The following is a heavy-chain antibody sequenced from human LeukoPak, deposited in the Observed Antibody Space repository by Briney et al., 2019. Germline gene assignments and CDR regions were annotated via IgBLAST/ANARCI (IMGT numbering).Heavy chain of an antibody. D-gene: IGHD3-10*01. Sequence: GGALRLSCAASGFTFRSYEMNWVRHAPGPGLEAVSYIRSSACTIYYADSVKRRFTISRDNAKNSLYLQMNSLRAEDTAVYYCARPYYGSGSYGYYYYGMDVWGKGTTVTVSS. CDR3: ARPYYGSGSYGYYYYGMDV. CDR1: GFTFRSYE. CDR2: IRSSACTI. V-gene: IGHV3-48*03. J-gene: IGHJ6*04.